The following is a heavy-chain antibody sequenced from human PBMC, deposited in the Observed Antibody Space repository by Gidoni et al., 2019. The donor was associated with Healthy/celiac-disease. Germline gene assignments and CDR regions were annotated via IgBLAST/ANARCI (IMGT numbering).Heavy chain of an antibody. CDR1: GGSISSGGYY. D-gene: IGHD6-25*01. CDR3: ARGKGSGVNQDWFDP. J-gene: IGHJ5*02. Sequence: QVQLQESGPGLVKPSQTLSLTCTVPGGSISSGGYYWSWIRQHQGKGLEWIGYIYYSGSTYYNPSLKSRVTISVDTSKNQFSLKLSSVTAADTAVYYCARGKGSGVNQDWFDPWGQGTLVTVSS. V-gene: IGHV4-31*03. CDR2: IYYSGST.